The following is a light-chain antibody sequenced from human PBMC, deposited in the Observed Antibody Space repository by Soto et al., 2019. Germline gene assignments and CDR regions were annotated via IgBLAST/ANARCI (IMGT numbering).Light chain of an antibody. V-gene: IGKV3-20*01. CDR3: QQYSDSPLT. CDR1: QTVRTNY. Sequence: EIVLPQSPGTLSLSPGERATLSCRASQTVRTNYLAWFQHKTRQAPRLLIYGACSRATGIPDRFSGSGSGTDFTLTINRLEPEDFAVYFCQQYSDSPLTFGGGTKVEIK. CDR2: GAC. J-gene: IGKJ4*01.